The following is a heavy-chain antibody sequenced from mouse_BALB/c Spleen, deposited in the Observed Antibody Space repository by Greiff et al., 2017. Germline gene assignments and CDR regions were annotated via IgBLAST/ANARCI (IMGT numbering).Heavy chain of an antibody. CDR1: GYSITSDYA. J-gene: IGHJ4*01. D-gene: IGHD1-1*01. CDR2: ISYSGIT. CDR3: ARNDYYGSRFGY. Sequence: EVKLQESGPGLVKPSQSLSLTCTVTGYSITSDYAWNWIRQFPGNKLEWMGYISYSGITSYNPSLKSRISITRDTSKNQFFLQLNSVTTEDTATYYWARNDYYGSRFGYWGQGTSVTVSS. V-gene: IGHV3-2*02.